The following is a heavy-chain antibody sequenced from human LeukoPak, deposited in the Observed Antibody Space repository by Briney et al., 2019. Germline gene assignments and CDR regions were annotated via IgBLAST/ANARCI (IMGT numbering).Heavy chain of an antibody. CDR2: ISDSGGRT. J-gene: IGHJ4*02. V-gene: IGHV3-23*01. Sequence: PGGSLRLSCAVSVITLSHYGMSRVRQAPGPGLGWVAGISDSGGRTNYADSVKGRFIISRDNPKNTLYLQMNSLRAEDTAVYFCAKRGVVIRVILVGFHKEAYYFDSWGQGALVTVSS. CDR3: AKRGVVIRVILVGFHKEAYYFDS. CDR1: VITLSHYG. D-gene: IGHD3-22*01.